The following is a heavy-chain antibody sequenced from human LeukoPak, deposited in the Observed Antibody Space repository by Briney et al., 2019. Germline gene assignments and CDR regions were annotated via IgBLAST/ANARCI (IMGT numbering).Heavy chain of an antibody. CDR2: ISGSGGST. D-gene: IGHD2-2*01. J-gene: IGHJ4*02. CDR1: GFTFRSYA. V-gene: IGHV3-23*01. Sequence: PGGSLRLSCAASGFTFRSYAMSWVRQAPGKGLEWVSAISGSGGSTYYADSVKGRFTISRDNSKNTLYLQMNSLRAEDTAVYYCARHCSSTSWFDYWGQGTLVTVSS. CDR3: ARHCSSTSWFDY.